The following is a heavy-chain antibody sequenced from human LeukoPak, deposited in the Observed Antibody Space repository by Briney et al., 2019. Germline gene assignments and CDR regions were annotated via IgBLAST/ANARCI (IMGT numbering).Heavy chain of an antibody. CDR3: ARVTTPLYCYDSSGYHY. D-gene: IGHD3-22*01. Sequence: SETLSLTCAVYGGSFSGYYWSWIRQPPGKGLEWIGEINHSGSTNYNPSLKSRVTISVDTSKNQFSLKLSSVTAADTAVYYCARVTTPLYCYDSSGYHYWGQGTLVTVSS. CDR2: INHSGST. J-gene: IGHJ4*02. V-gene: IGHV4-34*01. CDR1: GGSFSGYY.